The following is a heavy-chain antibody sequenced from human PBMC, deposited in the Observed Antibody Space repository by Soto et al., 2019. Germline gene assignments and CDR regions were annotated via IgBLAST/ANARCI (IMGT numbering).Heavy chain of an antibody. CDR3: ATSPGIAAAGTLPYYYYGMDV. CDR2: IYPGDSDT. Sequence: GESLKLSCKGSGYSFTSYWIGWVRQMPGKGLEWMGIIYPGDSDTRYSPSFQGQVTISADKSISTAYLQWSSLKASDTAMYYCATSPGIAAAGTLPYYYYGMDVWGQGTTVTVSS. J-gene: IGHJ6*02. V-gene: IGHV5-51*01. D-gene: IGHD6-13*01. CDR1: GYSFTSYW.